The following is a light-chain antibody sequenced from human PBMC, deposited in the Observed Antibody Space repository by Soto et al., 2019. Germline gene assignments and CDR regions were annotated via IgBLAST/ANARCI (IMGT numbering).Light chain of an antibody. CDR3: CSYAGSSSYV. J-gene: IGLJ1*01. CDR2: EGS. V-gene: IGLV2-23*01. CDR1: SSDVGSYNL. Sequence: QSVLTQPASVSGSPGQSITISCTGTSSDVGSYNLVSWYQQHPGKAPKVMIYEGSKRPSGVSNRFSGSKSGNTASLTISGLQAEDEADYYCCSYAGSSSYVFGTGIKLTVL.